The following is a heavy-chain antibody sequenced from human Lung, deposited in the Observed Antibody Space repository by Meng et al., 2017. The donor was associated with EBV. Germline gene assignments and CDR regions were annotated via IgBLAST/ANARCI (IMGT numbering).Heavy chain of an antibody. J-gene: IGHJ4*02. CDR1: GYTFTSYG. CDR3: AREADGATFDY. V-gene: IGHV1-18*01. D-gene: IGHD1-26*01. CDR2: ISGYNGNT. Sequence: HVQLVQSGSELKKPGASVKVSCKASGYTFTSYGISWVRQAPGQGLEWMGWISGYNGNTDYAQKLQGRVTMTTDTSTSTAYMELRSLRSDDTAVYYCAREADGATFDYWGQGTLVTVSS.